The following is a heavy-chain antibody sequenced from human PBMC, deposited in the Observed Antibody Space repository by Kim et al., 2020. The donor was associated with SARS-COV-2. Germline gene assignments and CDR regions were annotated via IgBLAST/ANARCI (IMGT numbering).Heavy chain of an antibody. CDR3: ARGPATRPDIAAAGNPVWFGH. D-gene: IGHD6-13*01. Sequence: SETLSLTCTVSGGSISSYYWSWIRQPPGKGLEWIGYIYYSGSTNYNPSLKSRVTISVDTSKNQCSLKLSSVTAADTAVYYCARGPATRPDIAAAGNPVWFGHWGQGTLVTLSS. V-gene: IGHV4-59*13. CDR2: IYYSGST. CDR1: GGSISSYY. J-gene: IGHJ5*02.